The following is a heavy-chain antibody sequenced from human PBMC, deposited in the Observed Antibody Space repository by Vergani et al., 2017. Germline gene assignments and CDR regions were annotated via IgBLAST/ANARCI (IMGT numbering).Heavy chain of an antibody. V-gene: IGHV1-46*03. CDR1: GYIFSHYY. CDR2: INPSGGHT. D-gene: IGHD3-9*01. J-gene: IGHJ4*02. CDR3: ARGDYDILTGYRY. Sequence: QVQVVQSGAEVKKSGASVKVFCKTSGYIFSHYYMHWVRQAPGQGLEWMGIINPSGGHTNYARKFQGRVTMTRDTSTSTVYMELRSLRSEDTAIYYCARGDYDILTGYRYWGQGTLVTVSA.